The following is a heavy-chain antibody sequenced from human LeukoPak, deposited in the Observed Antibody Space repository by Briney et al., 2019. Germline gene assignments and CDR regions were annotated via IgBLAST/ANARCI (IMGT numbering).Heavy chain of an antibody. CDR3: AKNVPRLNLYAFDI. CDR2: IRYDGSEE. V-gene: IGHV3-30*02. CDR1: GFSFSNYD. Sequence: PGGSLRLSCASSGFSFSNYDMHWVRQAPGKGLEWVAFIRYDGSEEYYADSVKGRFTISRDNPRNTAYLLMNSLSTKDTGLYYCAKNVPRLNLYAFDIWGQGTVVTVSS. J-gene: IGHJ3*02.